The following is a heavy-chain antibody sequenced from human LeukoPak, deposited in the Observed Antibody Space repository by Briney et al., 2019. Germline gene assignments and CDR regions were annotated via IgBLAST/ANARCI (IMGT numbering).Heavy chain of an antibody. D-gene: IGHD2-2*01. CDR2: ISAYNGDT. CDR1: GYTFTSYG. J-gene: IGHJ4*02. V-gene: IGHV1-18*01. Sequence: ASVKVSCKASGYTFTSYGISWVRQAPGQGLEWMGWISAYNGDTNYAQKLQGRVTMTTDTSTSTAYMELRSLRSDDTAVYYCARVMERVVPAAFPHPYDYWGQGTLVTVSS. CDR3: ARVMERVVPAAFPHPYDY.